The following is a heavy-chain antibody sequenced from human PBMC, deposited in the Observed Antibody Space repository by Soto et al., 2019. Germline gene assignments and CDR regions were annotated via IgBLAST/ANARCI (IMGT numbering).Heavy chain of an antibody. Sequence: PGESLKISCKGSGYSFTSYWIGWVRQMPGKGLEWMGIIYPGDSDTRYSPSFQGQVTISADKSISTAYLQWSSLKASDTAMYYCAIGSDDSSGYYYFDYWGQGTLVTVSS. V-gene: IGHV5-51*01. J-gene: IGHJ4*02. CDR1: GYSFTSYW. CDR2: IYPGDSDT. CDR3: AIGSDDSSGYYYFDY. D-gene: IGHD3-22*01.